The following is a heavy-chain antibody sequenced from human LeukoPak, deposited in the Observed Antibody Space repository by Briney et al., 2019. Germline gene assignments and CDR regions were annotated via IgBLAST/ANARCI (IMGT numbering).Heavy chain of an antibody. CDR3: ASAYYDILGGHFDY. Sequence: SETLSLTCTVSGGSISSSSYYWGWIRQPPGKGLEWIGSIYYSGSTYYNPSLKSRVTISVDTSKNQFSLKVTSVTAADTAVYYCASAYYDILGGHFDYWGQGTLVTVSS. D-gene: IGHD3-9*01. CDR1: GGSISSSSYY. V-gene: IGHV4-39*07. CDR2: IYYSGST. J-gene: IGHJ4*02.